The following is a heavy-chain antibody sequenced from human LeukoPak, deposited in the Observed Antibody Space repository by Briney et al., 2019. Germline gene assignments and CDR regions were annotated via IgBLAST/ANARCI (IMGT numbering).Heavy chain of an antibody. J-gene: IGHJ4*02. V-gene: IGHV3-30*04. Sequence: PGGSLRLSCAASGVTFSAYAMHWVRQAPGKGLEWVALISYDGSNKYYADSVKGRFTISRDNSKNTLYLEMNSLRAEDTAVYYCARDAVRRFDYWGQGTLVTVSS. D-gene: IGHD4-17*01. CDR2: ISYDGSNK. CDR3: ARDAVRRFDY. CDR1: GVTFSAYA.